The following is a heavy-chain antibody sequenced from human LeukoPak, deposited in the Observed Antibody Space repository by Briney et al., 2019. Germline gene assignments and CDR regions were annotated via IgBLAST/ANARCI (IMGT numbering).Heavy chain of an antibody. J-gene: IGHJ3*02. D-gene: IGHD3-9*01. CDR2: ISGSADST. CDR3: AKEGFVLRYFDWPGAFDI. V-gene: IGHV3-23*01. Sequence: GGSLRLSCAASGFTFSSHAMSWVRQAPGKGLEWVSAISGSADSTYYADSVKGRFTISRDNSKNTLYLQMNSLRAEDTAVYYCAKEGFVLRYFDWPGAFDIWGQGTMVTVSS. CDR1: GFTFSSHA.